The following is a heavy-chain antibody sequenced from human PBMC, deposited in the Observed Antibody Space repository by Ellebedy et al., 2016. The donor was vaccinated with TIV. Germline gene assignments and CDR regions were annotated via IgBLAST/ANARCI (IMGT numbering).Heavy chain of an antibody. V-gene: IGHV1-2*02. Sequence: ASVKVSXXASGHTFTAYYVHWVRQAPGQGLEWMGCMDPKTVATNYAQKFQGRVTMTRDTSITTAYMELSSLRSDDTAVYYCAIGEYGDSMGSWGQGTLVTVSA. CDR1: GHTFTAYY. CDR2: MDPKTVAT. D-gene: IGHD4-17*01. J-gene: IGHJ4*02. CDR3: AIGEYGDSMGS.